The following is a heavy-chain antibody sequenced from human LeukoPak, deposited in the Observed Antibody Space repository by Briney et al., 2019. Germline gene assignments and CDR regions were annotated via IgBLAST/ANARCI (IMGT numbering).Heavy chain of an antibody. Sequence: GGSLRLSCAASGFTFSEYAMSWVRQAPGEGLEWVSGISDSGGSTYYTDSVRGRFTISGDNSKNTLYLQMNSLRAEDTAVYYCAKARLVVVVPAAAAFDPWGQGTLVTVSS. J-gene: IGHJ5*02. V-gene: IGHV3-23*01. D-gene: IGHD2-2*01. CDR1: GFTFSEYA. CDR2: ISDSGGST. CDR3: AKARLVVVVPAAAAFDP.